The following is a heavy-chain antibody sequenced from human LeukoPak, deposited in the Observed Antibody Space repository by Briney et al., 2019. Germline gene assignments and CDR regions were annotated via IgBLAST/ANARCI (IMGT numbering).Heavy chain of an antibody. Sequence: PSETLSLTCTVSGGSISSSSYYWSWIRQPAGKGLEWIGRIYTSGSTNYNPSLKSRVTISVDTSKNQFSLKLSSVTAADTAVYYCARGEAFKYYYYYMDVWGKGTTVTISS. CDR1: GGSISSSSYY. CDR3: ARGEAFKYYYYYMDV. V-gene: IGHV4-61*02. J-gene: IGHJ6*03. CDR2: IYTSGST.